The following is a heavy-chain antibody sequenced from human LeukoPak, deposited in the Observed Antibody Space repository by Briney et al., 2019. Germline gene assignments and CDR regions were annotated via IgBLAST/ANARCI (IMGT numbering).Heavy chain of an antibody. J-gene: IGHJ4*02. CDR2: IYCSGST. CDR1: GGSISSHY. D-gene: IGHD1-26*01. V-gene: IGHV4-59*11. CDR3: AGRYSGSYFFDY. Sequence: PSETLSLTCTVSGGSISSHYWNWIRQPPGKGLEWIGYIYCSGSTNYNPSLKSRVTISVDTSKNQFSLKLSSVTAADTAVYYCAGRYSGSYFFDYWGQGTLVTVSS.